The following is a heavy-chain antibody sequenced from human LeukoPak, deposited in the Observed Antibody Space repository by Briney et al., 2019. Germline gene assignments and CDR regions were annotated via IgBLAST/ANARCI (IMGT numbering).Heavy chain of an antibody. Sequence: ASVKVSCKASGYTFTSYAMHWVRQAPGQRLEWMGWINAGNGNTKYSQKFQGRVTITRDTSASTAYMELSSLRSEDTAVYYCARGGTAWGSCYYWGQGTLVTVSS. D-gene: IGHD3-16*01. CDR1: GYTFTSYA. J-gene: IGHJ4*02. V-gene: IGHV1-3*01. CDR3: ARGGTAWGSCYY. CDR2: INAGNGNT.